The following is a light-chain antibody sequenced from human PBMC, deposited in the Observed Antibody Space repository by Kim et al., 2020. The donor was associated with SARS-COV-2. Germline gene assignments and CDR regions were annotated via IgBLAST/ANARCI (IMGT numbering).Light chain of an antibody. CDR3: QSYDSILSGSV. CDR2: GNT. J-gene: IGLJ3*02. Sequence: QSVLTQPPSVSGAPGQRVTISCTGSSSNIGAGYDVHWYQQLPGTAPKLLIYGNTNRPSGVPDRFSGSKSGTSASLAITGVQAEDEAYYYCQSYDSILSGSVFGGGTKLTVL. CDR1: SSNIGAGYD. V-gene: IGLV1-40*01.